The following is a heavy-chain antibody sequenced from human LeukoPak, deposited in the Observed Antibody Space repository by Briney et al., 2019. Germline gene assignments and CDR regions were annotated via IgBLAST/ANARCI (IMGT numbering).Heavy chain of an antibody. V-gene: IGHV1-2*02. CDR2: INPNSGGT. CDR1: GYTFTTYD. Sequence: GASVKVSCKASGYTFTTYDINWVRQVTGQGLEWMGWINPNSGGTNYAQKFQGRVTMTRDTSISTAYMELSRLRSDDTAVYYCARESAVVTRWYFDLWGRGTLVTVSS. CDR3: ARESAVVTRWYFDL. J-gene: IGHJ2*01. D-gene: IGHD6-19*01.